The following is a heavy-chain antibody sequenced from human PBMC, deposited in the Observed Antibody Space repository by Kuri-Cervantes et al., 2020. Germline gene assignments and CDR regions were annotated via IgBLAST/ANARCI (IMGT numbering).Heavy chain of an antibody. V-gene: IGHV3-74*01. CDR1: GFTFSSYG. CDR2: INSDGSST. D-gene: IGHD3-3*01. CDR3: ARGSYYDFWSGYHPLYYFDY. Sequence: GGSLRLSCAASGFTFSSYGMHWVRQAPGKGLVWVSRINSDGSSTSYADSVKGRFTISRDNAKNTLYLQMNSLRAEDTAVYYCARGSYYDFWSGYHPLYYFDYWGQGTLVTVSS. J-gene: IGHJ4*02.